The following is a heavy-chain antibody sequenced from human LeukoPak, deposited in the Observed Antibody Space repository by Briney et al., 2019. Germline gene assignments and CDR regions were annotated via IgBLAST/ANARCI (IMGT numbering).Heavy chain of an antibody. CDR2: IYYSGST. J-gene: IGHJ4*02. V-gene: IGHV4-30-4*08. CDR1: GVPLSNGDYY. CDR3: ARLMEVDSFDY. Sequence: SETLSLTCSVSGVPLSNGDYYWNWIRQPPGKGLEWIGYIYYSGSTYYNPSLKSRVTISLDTSKNQFSLELSSVTAADTAMYYCARLMEVDSFDYWGQGTLVTVSS. D-gene: IGHD3/OR15-3a*01.